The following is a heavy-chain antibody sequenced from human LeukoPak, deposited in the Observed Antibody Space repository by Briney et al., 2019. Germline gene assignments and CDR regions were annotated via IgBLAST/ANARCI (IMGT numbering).Heavy chain of an antibody. J-gene: IGHJ4*02. CDR2: ISSSSSYI. D-gene: IGHD3-3*01. Sequence: GGSLRLSCAASGFTFSSYSMNWVRQAPGKGLEWVSSISSSSSYIYYAASVKGRFTISRDNAKNSLYLQMNSLRAEDTAVYYCARGASVDYDFWSGYSAQKYYFDYWGQGTLVTVSS. CDR3: ARGASVDYDFWSGYSAQKYYFDY. V-gene: IGHV3-21*01. CDR1: GFTFSSYS.